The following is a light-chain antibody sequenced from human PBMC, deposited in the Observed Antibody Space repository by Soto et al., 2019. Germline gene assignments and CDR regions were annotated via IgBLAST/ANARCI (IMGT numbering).Light chain of an antibody. CDR3: LQDYSYPLT. CDR2: AAS. CDR1: QDIRND. V-gene: IGKV1-6*01. Sequence: AIQMTQSPSSLSASVGDRVSITCRASQDIRNDLGWYQQKPGKAPKVLIYAASSLQGGVPSRFSGSGSGTDFTLTISGLQPDDFATYYCLQDYSYPLTFGGGTKVEIK. J-gene: IGKJ4*01.